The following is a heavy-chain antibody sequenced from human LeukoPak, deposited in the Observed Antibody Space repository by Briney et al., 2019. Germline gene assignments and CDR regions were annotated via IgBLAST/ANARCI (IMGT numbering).Heavy chain of an antibody. CDR2: IYPGDSDT. CDR3: ARQGRLRINWFDP. D-gene: IGHD4-17*01. Sequence: GESLKISCKGSGYSFTSYWIGWVRPMPGKGLEWMGIIYPGDSDTRYSPSFQGQVTISADKSISTAYLQWSSLKASDTAMYYCARQGRLRINWFDPWGQGTLVTVSS. V-gene: IGHV5-51*01. J-gene: IGHJ5*02. CDR1: GYSFTSYW.